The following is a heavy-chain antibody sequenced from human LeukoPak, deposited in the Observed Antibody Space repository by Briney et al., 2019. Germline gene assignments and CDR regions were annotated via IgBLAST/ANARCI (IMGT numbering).Heavy chain of an antibody. CDR1: GFTFSSYE. V-gene: IGHV3-48*03. J-gene: IGHJ4*02. CDR2: ISGSGSTI. Sequence: HPGGSLRLSCAASGFTFSSYEMNWVRQAPGKGLEWVSYISGSGSTIYYADSVKGRFTISRDNAKNSLYLQMNSLRAEDTAVYYCARGMEMATMEYFDYWGQGTLVTVSS. D-gene: IGHD5-24*01. CDR3: ARGMEMATMEYFDY.